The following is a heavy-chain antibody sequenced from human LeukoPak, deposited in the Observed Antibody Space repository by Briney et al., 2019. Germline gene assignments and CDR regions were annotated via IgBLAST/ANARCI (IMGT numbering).Heavy chain of an antibody. V-gene: IGHV3-23*01. J-gene: IGHJ4*02. Sequence: PGGSLRLSCAAPGFTFSSYGMSWVRQAPGKGLEWVSAISGSGGSTYYADSVKGRFTISRDNSKNTLYLQMNSLRAEDTAVYYCAKEWIQLWLYDYWGQGTLVTVSS. CDR2: ISGSGGST. CDR1: GFTFSSYG. D-gene: IGHD5-18*01. CDR3: AKEWIQLWLYDY.